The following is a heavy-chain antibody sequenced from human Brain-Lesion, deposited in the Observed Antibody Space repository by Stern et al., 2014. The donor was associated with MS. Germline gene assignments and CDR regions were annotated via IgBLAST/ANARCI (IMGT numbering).Heavy chain of an antibody. Sequence: QVQLVQSGAEVKKPGASVKVSCKTSGYIFTGYYIHWVRQAPGQGLEWIAWIHPNTGGTKYAQKFQGRVTMSRDTSISTAYVELSSLTSDDTAVYYCARDQRGITIFGVVTDYYYLGMDVWGQGTTVTVSS. J-gene: IGHJ6*02. V-gene: IGHV1-2*02. CDR3: ARDQRGITIFGVVTDYYYLGMDV. CDR2: IHPNTGGT. CDR1: GYIFTGYY. D-gene: IGHD3-3*01.